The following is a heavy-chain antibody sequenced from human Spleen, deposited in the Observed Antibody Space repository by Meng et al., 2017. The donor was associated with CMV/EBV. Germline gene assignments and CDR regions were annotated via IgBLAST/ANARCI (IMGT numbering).Heavy chain of an antibody. D-gene: IGHD1-14*01. CDR2: IYSGGST. J-gene: IGHJ4*02. CDR1: GFTVSSNY. CDR3: ASIRFNSPRY. Sequence: GESLKISCAASGFTVSSNYMSWVRQAPGKGLEWVSVIYSGGSTYYADSVKGRFTISSDNSGDTLYLQMNSLKPEDTGVYYCASIRFNSPRYWGQGTLVTVSS. V-gene: IGHV3-53*05.